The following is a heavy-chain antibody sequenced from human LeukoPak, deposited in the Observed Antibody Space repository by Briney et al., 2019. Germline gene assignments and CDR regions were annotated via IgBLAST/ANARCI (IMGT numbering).Heavy chain of an antibody. CDR1: EYTFTCYY. Sequence: GASVKVSCKASEYTFTCYYMHWVRQAPGQGLEWMGWINPNSGGTNYAQKFQGRVTMTRDTSISTAYMELSRLRSDDTAVYYCARASISAAGPGLIDYWGQGTLVTVSS. D-gene: IGHD6-13*01. CDR3: ARASISAAGPGLIDY. V-gene: IGHV1-2*02. J-gene: IGHJ4*02. CDR2: INPNSGGT.